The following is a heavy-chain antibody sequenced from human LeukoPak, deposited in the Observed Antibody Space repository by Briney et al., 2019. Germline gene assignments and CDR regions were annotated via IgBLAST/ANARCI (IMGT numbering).Heavy chain of an antibody. CDR1: GGSISSYY. V-gene: IGHV4-59*01. CDR2: IYYSGST. CDR3: ARMATIFVFDY. D-gene: IGHD5-24*01. J-gene: IGHJ4*02. Sequence: SETLSLTCTASGGSISSYYWSWIRQPPGKGLEWIGYIYYSGSTNYNPSLKSRVTISVDTSKNQFSLQLSSVTAADTAVYYCARMATIFVFDYWGQGTLVTVSS.